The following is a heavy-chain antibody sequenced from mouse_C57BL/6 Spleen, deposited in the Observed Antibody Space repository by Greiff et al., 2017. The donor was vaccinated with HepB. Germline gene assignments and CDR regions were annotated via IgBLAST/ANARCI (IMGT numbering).Heavy chain of an antibody. CDR1: GFTFSSYA. CDR2: ISDGGSYT. CDR3: ARIYLYYYGSSPFAY. Sequence: EVQRVESGGGLVKPGGSLKLSCAASGFTFSSYAMSWVRQTPEKRLEWVATISDGGSYTYYPDNVKGRFTISRDNAKNNLYLQMSHLKSEDTAMNYCARIYLYYYGSSPFAYWGQGTLVTVSA. V-gene: IGHV5-4*01. D-gene: IGHD1-1*01. J-gene: IGHJ3*01.